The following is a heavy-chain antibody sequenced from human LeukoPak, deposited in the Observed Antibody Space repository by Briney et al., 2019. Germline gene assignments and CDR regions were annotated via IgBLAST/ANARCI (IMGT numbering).Heavy chain of an antibody. V-gene: IGHV4-39*01. CDR1: GGSISSSSYY. CDR3: ARLGSYWDYYYYMDV. D-gene: IGHD1-26*01. Sequence: SETLSFTCTGSGGSISSSSYYWGWLRQPPGKGLEWIGSIYYSGSTYYNPSLKSRVTISVDTSKNQFTLKLSSVTAADTAVYYCARLGSYWDYYYYMDVWGKGTTVTVSS. CDR2: IYYSGST. J-gene: IGHJ6*03.